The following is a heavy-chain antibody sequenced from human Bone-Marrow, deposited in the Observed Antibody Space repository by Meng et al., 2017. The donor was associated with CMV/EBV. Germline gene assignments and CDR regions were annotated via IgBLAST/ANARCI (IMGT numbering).Heavy chain of an antibody. J-gene: IGHJ4*02. CDR2: ITDSGGDT. D-gene: IGHD2-15*01. CDR3: AKGSAASRPYYFDY. CDR1: GLTFTNYA. Sequence: GSGLTFTNYAMRWVRQAPGKGLEWVSAITDSGGDTYHADSVKGRFTISRDNSKNTLSLQMNSLRVEDTAVYYCAKGSAASRPYYFDYWGQGTLVTVSS. V-gene: IGHV3-23*01.